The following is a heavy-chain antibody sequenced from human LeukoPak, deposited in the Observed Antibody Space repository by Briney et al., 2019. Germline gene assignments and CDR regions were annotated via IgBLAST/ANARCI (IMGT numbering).Heavy chain of an antibody. CDR2: IIPILGIA. D-gene: IGHD3-10*01. Sequence: SVKVSCKASGGTFSSYAISWVRQAPGQGLEWMGRIIPILGIANYAQKFQGRVTTTADKSTSTAYMELSSLRSEDTAVYYCARGHYGSGSYYRRRYNWFDPWGQGTLVTVSS. CDR3: ARGHYGSGSYYRRRYNWFDP. V-gene: IGHV1-69*04. J-gene: IGHJ5*02. CDR1: GGTFSSYA.